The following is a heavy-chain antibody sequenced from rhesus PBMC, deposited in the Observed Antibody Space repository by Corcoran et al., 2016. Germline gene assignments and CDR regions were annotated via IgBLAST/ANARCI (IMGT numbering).Heavy chain of an antibody. CDR2: ISYSGSP. CDR3: ARQTTVGDHWYFDI. J-gene: IGHJ2*01. V-gene: IGHV4-122*02. CDR1: GGSISSGYYY. Sequence: QVQLQESGPGLVKPSETLSLACPVSGGSISSGYYYWSWIRQAPGKGLEWIGYISYSGSPSYIPSLKSRVTISRDTSNNQFSLRLSSVTAADTAVYYCARQTTVGDHWYFDIWGPGTPITISS. D-gene: IGHD4-29*01.